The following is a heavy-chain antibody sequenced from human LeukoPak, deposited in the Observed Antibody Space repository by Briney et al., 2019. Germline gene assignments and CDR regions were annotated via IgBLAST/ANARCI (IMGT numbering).Heavy chain of an antibody. CDR1: GFTFSGYE. Sequence: PGGSLRLSCAASGFTFSGYEMNWVRQAPGKGLEWVSYISSSGSTIYYADSVKGRFTISRDNAKNSLYLQMNSLRAEDTAVYYCARDSLPYDYVWGSYRFFDPWGQGTLVTVSS. V-gene: IGHV3-48*03. CDR3: ARDSLPYDYVWGSYRFFDP. J-gene: IGHJ5*02. D-gene: IGHD3-16*02. CDR2: ISSSGSTI.